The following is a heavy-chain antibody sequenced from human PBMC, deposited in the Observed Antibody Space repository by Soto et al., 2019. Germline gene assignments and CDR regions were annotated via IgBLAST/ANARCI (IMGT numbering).Heavy chain of an antibody. CDR3: ACIFSGGYGYGFYYYGMDV. Sequence: SETLSLTCTVSGGSISSSSYYWGWIRQPPGKGLEWIGSIYYSGSTYYNPSLKSRVTISVDTSKNQFSLKLSSVTAADTAVYYCACIFSGGYGYGFYYYGMDVWGQGATVTVSS. CDR1: GGSISSSSYY. CDR2: IYYSGST. J-gene: IGHJ6*02. D-gene: IGHD5-18*01. V-gene: IGHV4-39*01.